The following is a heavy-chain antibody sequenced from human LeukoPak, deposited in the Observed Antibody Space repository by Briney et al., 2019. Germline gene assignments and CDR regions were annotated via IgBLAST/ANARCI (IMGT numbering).Heavy chain of an antibody. V-gene: IGHV1-24*01. CDR3: ATGQGPGDYGVLFDY. CDR2: FDPEDGET. D-gene: IGHD4-17*01. Sequence: ASVKVSCKVSGYTLTELSMHWVRQAPGKGLEWMGGFDPEDGETIYAQKFQGRVTMTEDTSTDTAYMELSSLRSEDTAVYYGATGQGPGDYGVLFDYWGQGTLVTVSS. J-gene: IGHJ4*02. CDR1: GYTLTELS.